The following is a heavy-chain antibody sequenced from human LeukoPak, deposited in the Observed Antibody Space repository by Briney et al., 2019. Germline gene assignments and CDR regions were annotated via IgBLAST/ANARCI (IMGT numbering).Heavy chain of an antibody. CDR1: GFTFSSYG. D-gene: IGHD2-21*02. V-gene: IGHV3-30*02. Sequence: PGGSLRLSCAASGFTFSSYGMHWVRQAPGKGLEWVAFIRYDGSNKYYADSVKGRFTISRDNSKNTLYLQMNSLRAEDTAVYYCAKEGAVVTANYYYYYYMDVWGKGTTVTISS. CDR3: AKEGAVVTANYYYYYYMDV. CDR2: IRYDGSNK. J-gene: IGHJ6*03.